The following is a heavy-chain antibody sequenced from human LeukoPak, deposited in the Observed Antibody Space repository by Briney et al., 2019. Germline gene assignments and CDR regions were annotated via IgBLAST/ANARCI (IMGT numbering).Heavy chain of an antibody. Sequence: GGSLRLSCAASGFTYSPYWMTWVRQGPGKGLEWVANIKQDGSEKYYVDSVKGRFTISRDNAKNSLYLQMNGLRAEDTALYYCAKDKRSGVSGAFDIWGQGTMVTVSS. CDR3: AKDKRSGVSGAFDI. CDR2: IKQDGSEK. CDR1: GFTYSPYW. V-gene: IGHV3-7*03. J-gene: IGHJ3*02. D-gene: IGHD5/OR15-5a*01.